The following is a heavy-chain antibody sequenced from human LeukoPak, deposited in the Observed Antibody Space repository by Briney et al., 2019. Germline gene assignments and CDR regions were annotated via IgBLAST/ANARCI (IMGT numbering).Heavy chain of an antibody. Sequence: GDSLRLSCAASGFTFTKYWMTWVRQAPGKGLEWVGNIKQDGSDKNYMDSVKGRFTISRDNTKNSVYLQMSSLRAEDTAVYYCAREVWGPEYWGQGTQVTVSS. CDR3: AREVWGPEY. J-gene: IGHJ4*02. CDR1: GFTFTKYW. V-gene: IGHV3-7*01. CDR2: IKQDGSDK. D-gene: IGHD1-14*01.